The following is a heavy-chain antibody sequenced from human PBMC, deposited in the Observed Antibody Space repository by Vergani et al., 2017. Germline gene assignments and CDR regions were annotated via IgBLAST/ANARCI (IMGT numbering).Heavy chain of an antibody. CDR3: AKLYYDFWSGYYTKSSTYYFDY. D-gene: IGHD3-3*01. CDR2: ISGHGDRT. Sequence: EVHLLESGGGQVEAGGSLRLSCVASGFTFSNSAMSWVRQTSGKGLEWVSAISGHGDRTYYADSVKGRFTISRDNSKNTLYLQMNSLRAEDTAVYYCAKLYYDFWSGYYTKSSTYYFDYWGQGTLVTVSS. V-gene: IGHV3-23*01. CDR1: GFTFSNSA. J-gene: IGHJ4*02.